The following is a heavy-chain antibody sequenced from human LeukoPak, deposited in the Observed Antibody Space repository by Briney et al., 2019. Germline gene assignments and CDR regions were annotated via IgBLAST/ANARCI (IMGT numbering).Heavy chain of an antibody. D-gene: IGHD2-15*01. Sequence: SETLSLTCTVSGGSISSSSYYWGWIRQPPGKGLEWIGTIYYSGSTNYNPSLKSRVTISVDTSKNQFSLKLSSVTAADTAVYYCARGVVAAPQTFDYWGQGTLVTVSS. CDR2: IYYSGST. J-gene: IGHJ4*02. CDR3: ARGVVAAPQTFDY. V-gene: IGHV4-39*07. CDR1: GGSISSSSYY.